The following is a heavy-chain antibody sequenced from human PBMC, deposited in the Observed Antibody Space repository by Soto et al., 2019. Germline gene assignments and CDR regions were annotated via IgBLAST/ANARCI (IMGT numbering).Heavy chain of an antibody. CDR2: IYPGDSDT. CDR1: GYSFTPYW. J-gene: IGHJ6*02. V-gene: IGHV5-51*01. Sequence: PGEALKISCKGSGYSFTPYWIGWVRQMPGKGLEWMGIIYPGDSDTRYSPSFQGQVTISADKSISTAYLQWSSLKASDTAMYYCARSPNDIWSGVTDSFYHYYLIDVWGQGTTVIVSS. CDR3: ARSPNDIWSGVTDSFYHYYLIDV. D-gene: IGHD3-3*01.